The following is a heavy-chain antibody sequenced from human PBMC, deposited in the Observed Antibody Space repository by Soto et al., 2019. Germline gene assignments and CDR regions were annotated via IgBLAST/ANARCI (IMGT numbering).Heavy chain of an antibody. Sequence: QVQVVQSGAEVKKPGASVTVSCKASGYTFTAYYVHWVRQAPGQGLEWMGWINPNTGVTKFVPKFQGWVTMSTDTSISTAYMEVSRLRADDTAVYYCARVSRYTFDHWGQGTLITVSS. CDR1: GYTFTAYY. CDR3: ARVSRYTFDH. V-gene: IGHV1-2*04. D-gene: IGHD3-16*02. CDR2: INPNTGVT. J-gene: IGHJ4*02.